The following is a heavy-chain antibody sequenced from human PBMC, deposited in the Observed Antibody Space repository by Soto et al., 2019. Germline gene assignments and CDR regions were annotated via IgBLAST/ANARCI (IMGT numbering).Heavy chain of an antibody. CDR3: ARGNPFNYAGFDV. CDR1: GYTFSDFD. CDR2: MNAKSGDT. J-gene: IGHJ6*02. Sequence: ASVKVSCNASGYTFSDFDINWLRQASGQGPEWMGWMNAKSGDTFFAQRFQGKFNMTWDTSLSTAYMEVGSLTSDDTAIYYCARGNPFNYAGFDVWGQGTTVTVSS. V-gene: IGHV1-8*01. D-gene: IGHD3-16*01.